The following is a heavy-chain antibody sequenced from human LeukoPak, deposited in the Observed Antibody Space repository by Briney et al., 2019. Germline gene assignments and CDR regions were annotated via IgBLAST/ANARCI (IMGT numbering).Heavy chain of an antibody. CDR2: IIPIFDTA. D-gene: IGHD6-6*01. J-gene: IGHJ3*02. CDR1: GGTFSNYA. Sequence: GASVKVSCKASGGTFSNYAISWVRQAPRQGLEWMGGIIPIFDTADNAQKFQGRLTITADESTSTAYMELSSLRAEDTAVYYCAKDLVQRGAFDIWGQGTMVTVSS. V-gene: IGHV1-69*13. CDR3: AKDLVQRGAFDI.